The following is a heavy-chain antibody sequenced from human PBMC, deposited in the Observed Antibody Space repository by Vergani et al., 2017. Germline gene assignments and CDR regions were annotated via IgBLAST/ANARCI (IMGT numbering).Heavy chain of an antibody. CDR1: GGSISSGSYY. D-gene: IGHD2-15*01. CDR2: SYTSGST. J-gene: IGHJ6*03. V-gene: IGHV4-61*02. Sequence: QVQLQESGPGLVKPSQTLSLTCTVSGGSISSGSYYWSWIRQPAGKGLEWIWRSYTSGSTNYNPSLKRRVTIPVATSKNQFFLELSAVTAADTAVYYCASGGCCSGYDMRNGAYYYYYMDVWGKGTTVTVSS. CDR3: ASGGCCSGYDMRNGAYYYYYMDV.